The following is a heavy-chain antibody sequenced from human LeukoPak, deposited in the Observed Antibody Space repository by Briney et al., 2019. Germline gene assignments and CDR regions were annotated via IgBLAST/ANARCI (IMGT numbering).Heavy chain of an antibody. D-gene: IGHD2-21*01. CDR3: ATLVAWPRAFDI. Sequence: ASVKVSCKVSGYTLTELSMHWVRQAPGKGLEWMGGFDPEDGETVYAQKFQGRVTMTEDTSTDTAYMELSRLRSEDTAVYYCATLVAWPRAFDIWGQGTMVTVSS. V-gene: IGHV1-24*01. CDR1: GYTLTELS. CDR2: FDPEDGET. J-gene: IGHJ3*02.